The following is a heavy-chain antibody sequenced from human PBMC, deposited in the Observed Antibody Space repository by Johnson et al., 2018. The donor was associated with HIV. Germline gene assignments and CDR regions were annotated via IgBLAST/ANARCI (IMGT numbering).Heavy chain of an antibody. Sequence: EQLVESGGGLVQPGRSLRLSCAASGFTVSSNYMSWVRQAPGKGLEWVSAISGSGGSTYYADSVKGRFTISRDNSKNTLYLQMNSLRAEDTAVYYCASTSSGWFYAFDIWGQGTMVTVSS. CDR2: ISGSGGST. D-gene: IGHD6-19*01. CDR1: GFTVSSNY. V-gene: IGHV3-66*02. CDR3: ASTSSGWFYAFDI. J-gene: IGHJ3*02.